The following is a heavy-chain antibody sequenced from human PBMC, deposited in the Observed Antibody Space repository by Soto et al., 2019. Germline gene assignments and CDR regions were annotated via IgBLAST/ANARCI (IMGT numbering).Heavy chain of an antibody. CDR2: IGGSGGGT. V-gene: IGHV3-23*01. CDR1: GLTFNSYA. Sequence: ESMNLSCAGSGLTFNSYAMTWVRQAPGKGLEWVSSIGGSGGGTFYAESVKGRFTISRDISTNTLFLQMKSLRIEDTAMYYSARVTNIEDAFDIWGQGTMVTVSS. CDR3: ARVTNIEDAFDI. J-gene: IGHJ3*02.